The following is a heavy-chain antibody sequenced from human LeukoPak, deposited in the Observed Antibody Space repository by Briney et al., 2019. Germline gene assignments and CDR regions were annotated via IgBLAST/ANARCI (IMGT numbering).Heavy chain of an antibody. CDR2: IRSKAYGGET. J-gene: IGHJ6*02. CDR3: ARAPYSSGWRLLGMDV. D-gene: IGHD6-19*01. CDR1: GFTFGDHA. V-gene: IGHV3-49*04. Sequence: GRSLRLSCTGSGFTFGDHAMSWVRQAPGKGLERVGFIRSKAYGGETEYAAPVKGRFTISRDDSKSIAYLQMNSLKTEDTAVYYCARAPYSSGWRLLGMDVWGQGTTVTVSS.